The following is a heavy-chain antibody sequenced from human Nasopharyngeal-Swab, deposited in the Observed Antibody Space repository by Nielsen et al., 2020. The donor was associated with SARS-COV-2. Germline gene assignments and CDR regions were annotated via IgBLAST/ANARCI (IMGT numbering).Heavy chain of an antibody. Sequence: SETLSLTCAVHVGSFSGYYWSWVRQPPGKGLGWIGEADHTGRTNNNPSLQSRVTMSVDTSKNQFSLTLSSVTAADTAVYYCARGGYQLLLRNYYYGMDVWSQGTTVTVSS. CDR1: VGSFSGYY. D-gene: IGHD2-15*01. CDR3: ARGGYQLLLRNYYYGMDV. J-gene: IGHJ6*02. V-gene: IGHV4-34*01. CDR2: ADHTGRT.